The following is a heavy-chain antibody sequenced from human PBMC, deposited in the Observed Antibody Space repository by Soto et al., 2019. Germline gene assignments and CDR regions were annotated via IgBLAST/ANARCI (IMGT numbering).Heavy chain of an antibody. V-gene: IGHV3-13*01. Sequence: GGSLRLSCAASGFTFSSYDMHWFRQATGKGLEWVSAIGTAGDTYYPGSVKGRFTISRENAKSSLYLQMNSLRAEDTAVYYCARDARLECSSTSCFGYYYYGMDVWGQGTTVTVSS. J-gene: IGHJ6*02. D-gene: IGHD2-2*01. CDR1: GFTFSSYD. CDR3: ARDARLECSSTSCFGYYYYGMDV. CDR2: IGTAGDT.